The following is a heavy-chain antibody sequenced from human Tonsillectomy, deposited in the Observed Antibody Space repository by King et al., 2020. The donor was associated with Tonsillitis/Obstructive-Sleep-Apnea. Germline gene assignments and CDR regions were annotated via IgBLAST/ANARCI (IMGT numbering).Heavy chain of an antibody. V-gene: IGHV5-51*01. CDR3: ARLDAATWRDIDY. J-gene: IGHJ4*02. Sequence: VQLVESGAEVKKPGESLKISCQGSGYNFAYYWIGWVRQMPGKGLDWMGMSFPADSDITYSPSFEGQVTLSADRSTAYLQWSSLRSSDTAIYYCARLDAATWRDIDYWGQGTLVTVSS. CDR2: SFPADSDI. D-gene: IGHD2-15*01. CDR1: GYNFAYYW.